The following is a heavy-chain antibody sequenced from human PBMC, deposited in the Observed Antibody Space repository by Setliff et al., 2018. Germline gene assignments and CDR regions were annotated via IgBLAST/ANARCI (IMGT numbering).Heavy chain of an antibody. J-gene: IGHJ4*02. Sequence: GGSLRLSCAASGFTFSTYSMSWVRQAPGKGLEWVSAISGDSIYIYYGDSVKGRFIISRDNSKNTLYLQMRSLRAEDTAIYYCARSENCFSTHCSPYDYWGQGTLVTVSS. CDR1: GFTFSTYS. V-gene: IGHV3-23*01. CDR3: ARSENCFSTHCSPYDY. D-gene: IGHD2-2*01. CDR2: ISGDSIYI.